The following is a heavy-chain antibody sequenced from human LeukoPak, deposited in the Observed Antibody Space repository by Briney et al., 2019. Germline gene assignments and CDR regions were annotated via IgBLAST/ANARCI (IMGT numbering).Heavy chain of an antibody. Sequence: PSETLSLTCAVYGGSFSGYYWSWIRQPPGKGLEWIGEINHSGSTNYNPSLKSRVTISVDTSKNQFSLKLSSVTAADTAVYYCARRQQLVQGSPYFDYWGQGTLVTVSS. CDR2: INHSGST. D-gene: IGHD6-13*01. V-gene: IGHV4-34*01. J-gene: IGHJ4*02. CDR1: GGSFSGYY. CDR3: ARRQQLVQGSPYFDY.